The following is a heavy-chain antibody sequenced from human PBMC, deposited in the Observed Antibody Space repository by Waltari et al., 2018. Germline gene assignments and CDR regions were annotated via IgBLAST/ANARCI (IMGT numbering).Heavy chain of an antibody. J-gene: IGHJ4*02. CDR3: ARERVGGGRDCCPFDS. V-gene: IGHV1-8*02. Sequence: QVQLVQSGAEVKKPGASVKVSCTASGYSFTDYDVNWVRQATGHGLEWMGGMNPNSGNTGYAQKFQGRVTMTRDSSISTAYLELSSLRSEDSAVYYCARERVGGGRDCCPFDSWGQGTLVTVSS. D-gene: IGHD2-21*01. CDR2: MNPNSGNT. CDR1: GYSFTDYD.